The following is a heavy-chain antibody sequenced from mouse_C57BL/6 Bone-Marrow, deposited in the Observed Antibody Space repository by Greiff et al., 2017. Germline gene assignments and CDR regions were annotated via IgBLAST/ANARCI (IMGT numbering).Heavy chain of an antibody. J-gene: IGHJ2*01. D-gene: IGHD1-1*01. CDR3: AYYGSPYFDY. Sequence: VKLQQSGAELARPGASVKLSCKASGYTFTSYGISWVKQRTGQGLEWIGEIYPRSGNTYYNEKFKGKATLTADKSSSTAYMELRSLTSEDSAVYFCAYYGSPYFDYWGQGTTLTVSS. V-gene: IGHV1-81*01. CDR1: GYTFTSYG. CDR2: IYPRSGNT.